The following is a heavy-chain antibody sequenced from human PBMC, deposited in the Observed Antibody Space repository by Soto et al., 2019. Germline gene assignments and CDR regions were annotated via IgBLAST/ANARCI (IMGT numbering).Heavy chain of an antibody. CDR2: IIPIFGTA. CDR1: GGTFSSYA. Sequence: GASVKVSCKASGGTFSSYAISWVRQAPGQGFEWMGGIIPIFGTANYAQKFQGRVTITADESTSTAYMELSSLRSEDTSVYYCARVGGYCTNGVCHDFDYWGQGTLVTVSS. D-gene: IGHD2-8*01. CDR3: ARVGGYCTNGVCHDFDY. J-gene: IGHJ4*02. V-gene: IGHV1-69*13.